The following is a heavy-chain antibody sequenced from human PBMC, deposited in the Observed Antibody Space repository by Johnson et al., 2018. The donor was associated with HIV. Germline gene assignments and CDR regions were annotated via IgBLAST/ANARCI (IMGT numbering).Heavy chain of an antibody. J-gene: IGHJ3*02. CDR3: ARDSAAAQSGAFDI. Sequence: VQLVESGGGLVQPGGSLRLSCAASGFTFSRYGMHWVRQAPGKGLEWVAFIRYDGSHEYYADPVKGRFTISRDTSKNSLDLQMNSLRAEDTAVYYCARDSAAAQSGAFDIWGQGTMVTVSS. CDR1: GFTFSRYG. CDR2: IRYDGSHE. V-gene: IGHV3-30*02. D-gene: IGHD6-13*01.